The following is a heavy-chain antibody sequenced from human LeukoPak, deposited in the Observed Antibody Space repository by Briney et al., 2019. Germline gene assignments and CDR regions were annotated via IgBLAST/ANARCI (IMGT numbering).Heavy chain of an antibody. J-gene: IGHJ4*02. CDR1: GGSISSGGYY. D-gene: IGHD3-9*01. Sequence: SETLSLTCTVSGGSISSGGYYWSWIRQHLGKGLEWIGYIYYSGSTYYNPSLKSRVTISVDTSKNQFSLKLSSVTAADTAVYYCARLGGEDYDILTGYYTDYWGQGTLVTVSS. CDR2: IYYSGST. V-gene: IGHV4-31*03. CDR3: ARLGGEDYDILTGYYTDY.